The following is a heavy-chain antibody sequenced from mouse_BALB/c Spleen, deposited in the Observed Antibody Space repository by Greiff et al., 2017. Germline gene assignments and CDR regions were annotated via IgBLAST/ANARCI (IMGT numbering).Heavy chain of an antibody. D-gene: IGHD2-4*01. Sequence: VQLQQPGPELVKPGASVRISCKASGYTFTSYYIHWVKQRPGQGLEWIGWIYPGNVNTKYNEKFKGKATLTADKSSSTAYMQLSSLTSEDSAVYFCARIVYYDYDDDPLYAMDYWGQGTSVTVSS. CDR3: ARIVYYDYDDDPLYAMDY. CDR2: IYPGNVNT. CDR1: GYTFTSYY. J-gene: IGHJ4*01. V-gene: IGHV1S56*01.